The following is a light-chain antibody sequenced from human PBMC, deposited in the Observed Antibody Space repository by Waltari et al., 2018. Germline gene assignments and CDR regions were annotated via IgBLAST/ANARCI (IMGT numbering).Light chain of an antibody. V-gene: IGLV1-51*02. Sequence: QSVLTQPPSVSAAPGQRVTISCSGGSSNIGNNSVSWYRQFPGTAPKLLIYENTERPSGIPGRFSGSKSGTSATLDITGLQAGDEADYYCGTWDSSLSGAGFGGGTHLTVL. CDR1: SSNIGNNS. J-gene: IGLJ7*01. CDR3: GTWDSSLSGAG. CDR2: ENT.